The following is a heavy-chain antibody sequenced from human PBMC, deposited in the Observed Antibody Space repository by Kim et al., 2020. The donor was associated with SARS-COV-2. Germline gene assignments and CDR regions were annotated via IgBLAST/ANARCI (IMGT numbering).Heavy chain of an antibody. V-gene: IGHV4-34*01. CDR3: ARVGANSPNYGMDV. J-gene: IGHJ6*02. Sequence: TPSLKSRVTISVDTSKSQFSLKLSSVTAADTAVYYCARVGANSPNYGMDVWGQGTTVTVSS. D-gene: IGHD1-1*01.